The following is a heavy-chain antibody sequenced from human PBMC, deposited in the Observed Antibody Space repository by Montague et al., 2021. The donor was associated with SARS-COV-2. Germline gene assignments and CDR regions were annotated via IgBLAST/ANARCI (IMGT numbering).Heavy chain of an antibody. CDR3: ARSYYYDSSGYYPDAFDI. V-gene: IGHV3-48*03. J-gene: IGHJ3*02. CDR1: GFTFSSSE. CDR2: ISSSGRTI. Sequence: SLRLSCAASGFTFSSSEMNWVRQAPGKGLEWVSYISSSGRTIYYADSVKGRFTISRDNAKNSLYLQMNSLRAEDTAVYYCARSYYYDSSGYYPDAFDIWGQGTTVTVSS. D-gene: IGHD3-22*01.